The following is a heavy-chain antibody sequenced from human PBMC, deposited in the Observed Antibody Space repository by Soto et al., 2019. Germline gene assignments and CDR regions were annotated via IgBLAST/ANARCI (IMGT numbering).Heavy chain of an antibody. V-gene: IGHV1-3*01. CDR1: GYTFTSYA. Sequence: ASVKVSCKASGYTFTSYAMHWVRQAPGQRLEWMGWINAGSGNTKYSQKFQGRVTITRDTSASTAYMELSSLRSEDTAVYYCAVFKGTHYYYGMDVWGQGTTVTVSS. CDR2: INAGSGNT. J-gene: IGHJ6*02. CDR3: AVFKGTHYYYGMDV.